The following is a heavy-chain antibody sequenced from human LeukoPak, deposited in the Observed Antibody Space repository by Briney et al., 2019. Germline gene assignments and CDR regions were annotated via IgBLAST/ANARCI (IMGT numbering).Heavy chain of an antibody. V-gene: IGHV3-30*04. Sequence: PGGSLRLSCAASGFTFRSYAMHWVRQAPGKGLEWVAVISYDGSNKYYADSVKGRFTISRDNSKNTLYLQMNSLRAEDTAVYYCAKDLDSSGGDYWGQGTLVTVSS. CDR3: AKDLDSSGGDY. J-gene: IGHJ4*02. CDR2: ISYDGSNK. D-gene: IGHD6-19*01. CDR1: GFTFRSYA.